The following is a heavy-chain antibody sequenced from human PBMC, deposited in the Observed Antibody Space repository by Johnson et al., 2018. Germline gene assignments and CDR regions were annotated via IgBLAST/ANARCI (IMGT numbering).Heavy chain of an antibody. J-gene: IGHJ3*01. Sequence: VQLVQSGGGLVQXGGSRRFXCEAPGFTFRNSYMSWVRQAPGTGLDWVSTIYSYDNTYYGGSVKGRFSISRDKSKNTLYSPMYSLRTEDTAVNYCARKGYYGDNAFDVWGQGTMVAVSS. V-gene: IGHV3-66*02. CDR1: GFTFRNSY. CDR2: IYSYDNT. CDR3: ARKGYYGDNAFDV. D-gene: IGHD4-17*01.